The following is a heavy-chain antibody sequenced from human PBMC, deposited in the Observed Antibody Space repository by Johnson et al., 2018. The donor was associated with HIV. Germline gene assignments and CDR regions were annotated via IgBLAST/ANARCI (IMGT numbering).Heavy chain of an antibody. CDR1: GFTFSDHY. Sequence: QVQLVESGGGLVKPEGSLRLSCAASGFTFSDHYMSWIRQAPEKGLEWVSYISGSEKYYVDSVKGRFTISRDNAKNSLYLQMNSLRAKDTALNYCARKVYYYDSSGYSSDAFDIWGQGTMVTVSS. J-gene: IGHJ3*02. V-gene: IGHV3-11*01. D-gene: IGHD3-22*01. CDR2: ISGSEK. CDR3: ARKVYYYDSSGYSSDAFDI.